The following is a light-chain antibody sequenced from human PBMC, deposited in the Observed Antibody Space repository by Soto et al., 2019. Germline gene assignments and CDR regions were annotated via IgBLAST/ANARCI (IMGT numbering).Light chain of an antibody. Sequence: QSVLTQPPSVSGAPGQRVTISCTGSSSNIGAGYDVHWYQQLPGTAPKLLIYGNSNRPSGVPDRFSGSKSGTSASLAITGHQADDADYYYCQYYGSSLSGYVFGAGTKLTVL. J-gene: IGLJ2*01. V-gene: IGLV1-40*01. CDR3: QYYGSSLSGYV. CDR1: SSNIGAGYD. CDR2: GNS.